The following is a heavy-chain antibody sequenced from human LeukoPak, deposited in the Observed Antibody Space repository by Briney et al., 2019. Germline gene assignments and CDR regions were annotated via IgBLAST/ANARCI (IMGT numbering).Heavy chain of an antibody. Sequence: GGSLRLSCSASGFTFSSYAMHWVRQAPGKGLEYVSAISSNGGSTYYADPVKGKFTISRDNSKNTLYLQMDSLRTEDTAVYYCAKGGSPVVTPFFDYWGQGIRVTVSS. CDR3: AKGGSPVVTPFFDY. D-gene: IGHD4-23*01. CDR2: ISSNGGST. J-gene: IGHJ4*02. CDR1: GFTFSSYA. V-gene: IGHV3-64*04.